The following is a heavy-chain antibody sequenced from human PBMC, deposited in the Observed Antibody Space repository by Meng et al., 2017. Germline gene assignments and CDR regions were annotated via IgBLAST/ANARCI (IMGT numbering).Heavy chain of an antibody. CDR3: ASPTGWFDP. J-gene: IGHJ5*02. V-gene: IGHV1-69*06. CDR2: IIPIFGTA. D-gene: IGHD4-17*01. Sequence: QVQLVQSGADVKNPVSSVKVSGKASGGSFSSYAISWVRQAPGQGLEWMGGIIPIFGTANYAQKFKGRVTITADKSTSTAYMEMSSLRSEDTVVYYCASPTGWFDPWGQGTLVTVSS. CDR1: GGSFSSYA.